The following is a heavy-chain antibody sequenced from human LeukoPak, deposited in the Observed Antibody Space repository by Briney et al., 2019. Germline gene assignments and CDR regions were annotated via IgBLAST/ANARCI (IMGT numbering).Heavy chain of an antibody. Sequence: SVKVSCKASGGTFSRYAISWVRQAPGQGLEWMGGIIPIFTTPDYAQRFQGRLTITTDESTSTTHMELSRLRCEDTAFYYCARLVPAAENWFDPWGQGTLVIVSS. J-gene: IGHJ5*02. CDR1: GGTFSRYA. CDR2: IIPIFTTP. V-gene: IGHV1-69*05. CDR3: ARLVPAAENWFDP. D-gene: IGHD2-2*01.